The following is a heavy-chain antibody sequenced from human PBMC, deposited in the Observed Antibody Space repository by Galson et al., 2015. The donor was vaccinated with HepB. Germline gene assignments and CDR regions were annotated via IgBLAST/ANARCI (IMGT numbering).Heavy chain of an antibody. D-gene: IGHD3-10*01. V-gene: IGHV3-49*03. Sequence: SLRLSCAASGFTFGDYAMSWFRQAPGKGLEWVGFIRSKAYGGTTEYAASVKGRFTISRDDSKSIAYLQMNSLKTEDTAVYYCTRVVGLLWFGNNHYGMDVWGQGTTVTVSS. CDR1: GFTFGDYA. J-gene: IGHJ6*02. CDR3: TRVVGLLWFGNNHYGMDV. CDR2: IRSKAYGGTT.